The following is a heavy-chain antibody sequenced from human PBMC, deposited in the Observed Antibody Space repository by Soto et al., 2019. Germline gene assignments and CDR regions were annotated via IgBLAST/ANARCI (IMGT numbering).Heavy chain of an antibody. CDR3: ARHAADYGDYFDY. Sequence: GESLKITCKGSGYSFTSYWISWVRQMPGKGPEWMGRIDPSDSYTNYSPSFQGHVTISADKSISTAYLQWSSLKASHTAMYYCARHAADYGDYFDYWGQGTLVTVSS. V-gene: IGHV5-10-1*01. J-gene: IGHJ4*02. CDR1: GYSFTSYW. D-gene: IGHD4-17*01. CDR2: IDPSDSYT.